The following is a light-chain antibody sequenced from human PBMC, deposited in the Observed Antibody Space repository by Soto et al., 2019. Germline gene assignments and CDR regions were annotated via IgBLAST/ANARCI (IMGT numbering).Light chain of an antibody. CDR2: GVF. V-gene: IGKV3-20*01. Sequence: EMVLTQSPGTLSLSPGERATLSYRASQSVSSNYLAWYQQKPGQAPRLLIYGVFSRATGIPDRFSGSGSGTDFTLTISRLEPEDFAVYYCQQFSAFGQGTKVEIK. J-gene: IGKJ1*01. CDR3: QQFSA. CDR1: QSVSSNY.